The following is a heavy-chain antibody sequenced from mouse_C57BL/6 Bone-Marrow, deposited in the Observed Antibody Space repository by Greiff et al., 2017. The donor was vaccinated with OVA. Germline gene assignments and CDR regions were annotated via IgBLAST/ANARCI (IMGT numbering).Heavy chain of an antibody. CDR2: IDPSDSYT. D-gene: IGHD2-3*01. CDR3: ARGYDLRGAMDY. V-gene: IGHV1-50*01. CDR1: GYTFTSYW. Sequence: QVQLQQPGAELVKPGASVKLSCKASGYTFTSYWMQWVKQRPGQGLEWIGEIDPSDSYTNYNQKFKGKATLTVDTSSSTAYMQLSSLTSEDAAVYYCARGYDLRGAMDYWGQGTSVTVSS. J-gene: IGHJ4*01.